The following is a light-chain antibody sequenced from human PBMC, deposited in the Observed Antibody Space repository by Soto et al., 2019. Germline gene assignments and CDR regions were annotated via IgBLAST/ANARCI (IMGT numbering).Light chain of an antibody. V-gene: IGKV3-20*01. J-gene: IGKJ1*01. CDR1: QSVSNNY. CDR3: QQYGSRPWT. Sequence: EVVVTQSPGTRSLSPGERATLSGRASQSVSNNYLAWYQQKPGQAPRLLIYHASIRAAGIPARFSGRGSGTDFTLTISRLEPEDLAVYYCQQYGSRPWTFGQGTKVDIK. CDR2: HAS.